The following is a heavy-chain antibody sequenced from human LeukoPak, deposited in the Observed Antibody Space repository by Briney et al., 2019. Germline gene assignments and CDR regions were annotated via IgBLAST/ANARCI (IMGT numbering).Heavy chain of an antibody. D-gene: IGHD4-23*01. CDR1: GFTFSDYY. Sequence: PGGSLRLSCAASGFTFSDYYMSWVRQAPGRGLGWVSYISGSGSTVYYAASVRGRFTISRDNAKNSLFLQMISLRAEDTAVYYCARDRGNSDPGDWFDYWGQGTLVTVSS. V-gene: IGHV3-11*01. J-gene: IGHJ5*01. CDR2: ISGSGSTV. CDR3: ARDRGNSDPGDWFDY.